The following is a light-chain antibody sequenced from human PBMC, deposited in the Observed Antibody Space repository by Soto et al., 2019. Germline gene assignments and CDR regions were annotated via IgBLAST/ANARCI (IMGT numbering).Light chain of an antibody. CDR3: QSYDSSLSASV. J-gene: IGLJ3*02. Sequence: QLVLTQPPSVSGAPGQRVTISCTGRSSNIGAGYDVHWYQKLPGTAPKLLMFANNNRPSGVPDRFSGSKSGTSASLAITGLQAEDEADYYCQSYDSSLSASVFGGGTKLTVL. CDR1: SSNIGAGYD. CDR2: ANN. V-gene: IGLV1-40*01.